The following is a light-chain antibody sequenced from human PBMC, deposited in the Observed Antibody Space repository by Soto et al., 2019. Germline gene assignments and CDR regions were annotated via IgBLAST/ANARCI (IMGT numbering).Light chain of an antibody. CDR2: GAS. V-gene: IGKV3-20*01. Sequence: EIVLTQSPGTLSLSPGERATLSCRASQSVSSSYLAWYQQKPGQAPRLLIYGASSRATGIPHRCSGSGSGRDFTVTMSRLEPEEFAVYDCQQYGSSPWTFGQGTKVEIK. CDR3: QQYGSSPWT. CDR1: QSVSSSY. J-gene: IGKJ1*01.